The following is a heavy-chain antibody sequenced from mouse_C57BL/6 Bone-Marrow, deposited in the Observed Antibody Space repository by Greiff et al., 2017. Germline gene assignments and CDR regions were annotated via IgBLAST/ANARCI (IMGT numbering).Heavy chain of an antibody. CDR2: IYPGGGYT. CDR1: GYTFTNYW. J-gene: IGHJ4*01. Sequence: QVQLQQSGAELVRPGTSVKMSCKASGYTFTNYWIGWAKQRPGHGLEWIGDIYPGGGYTNYNEKFKGKATLTADKSSSTAYMQFSSLTSEDSATYYCARGVPFYAMDYWGQGTSVTVSS. CDR3: ARGVPFYAMDY. V-gene: IGHV1-63*01.